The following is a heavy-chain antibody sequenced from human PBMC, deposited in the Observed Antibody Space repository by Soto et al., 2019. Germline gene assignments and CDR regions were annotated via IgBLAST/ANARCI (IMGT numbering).Heavy chain of an antibody. CDR3: ARPTVNDAFDI. CDR1: GFTFSSYG. CDR2: IWYDRSKK. D-gene: IGHD4-17*01. Sequence: VGSLRLSCAVSGFTFSSYGMHWVRQAPGKGLEWVAYIWYDRSKKYYADSVRGRFTIPRDNAKNSLYLQMNSLRAEDTAVYYCARPTVNDAFDIWGQGTMVTGSS. V-gene: IGHV3-33*01. J-gene: IGHJ3*02.